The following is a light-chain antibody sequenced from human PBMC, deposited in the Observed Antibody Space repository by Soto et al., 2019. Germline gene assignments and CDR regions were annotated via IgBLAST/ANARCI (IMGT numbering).Light chain of an antibody. V-gene: IGKV1-39*01. CDR3: QHYNNYSVA. J-gene: IGKJ1*01. CDR2: AAS. CDR1: QSISSY. Sequence: DIQMTQSPSSLSASVGDRVTITCRASQSISSYLNWYQQKPGKAPNLLIYAASTLQSGVTSRFSGSRTGKEFTLTISSLQPDDFTTYYCQHYNNYSVAFGQGTKVDIK.